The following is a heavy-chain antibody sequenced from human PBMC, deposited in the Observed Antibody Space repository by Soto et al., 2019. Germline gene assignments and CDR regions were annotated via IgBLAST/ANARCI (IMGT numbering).Heavy chain of an antibody. J-gene: IGHJ1*01. CDR2: ISGSGGST. Sequence: GGSLRLSCAASGFTFSSYAMSWVRQAPGKGLEWVSAISGSGGSTYYADSVKGRFTISRDNSKNTLYLQMNSLRAEDTAVYYCAKGYCSGGSCYSHQHWGQGTLVTVSS. CDR3: AKGYCSGGSCYSHQH. D-gene: IGHD2-15*01. V-gene: IGHV3-23*01. CDR1: GFTFSSYA.